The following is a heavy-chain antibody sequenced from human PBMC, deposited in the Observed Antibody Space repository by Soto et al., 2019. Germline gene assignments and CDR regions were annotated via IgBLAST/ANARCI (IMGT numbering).Heavy chain of an antibody. V-gene: IGHV3-23*01. CDR1: GFTFSSYA. Sequence: EVQLLESGGGLVQPGGSLRLSCAASGFTFSSYAMSWVRQAPGKGLEWVSAISGSGGSTYYADSVKGRFTISRDNSKNTLYLQMNSLKAEDTAVYYCAKDLGGSGTTIDYWGQGTLVTVSS. J-gene: IGHJ4*02. CDR2: ISGSGGST. D-gene: IGHD1-7*01. CDR3: AKDLGGSGTTIDY.